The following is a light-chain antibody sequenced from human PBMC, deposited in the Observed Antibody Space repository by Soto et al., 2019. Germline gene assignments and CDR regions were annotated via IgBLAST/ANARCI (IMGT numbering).Light chain of an antibody. Sequence: QSVLTQPRSVSGSPGQSVAISCTGTSSDIGGYNYVSWYQQHPGKAPKVMIYDVDKRPSGVPDRFSGSKSGNMASLTISDLQTEDEADYYCCSNAGRPDVFGTGTKVTVL. CDR3: CSNAGRPDV. J-gene: IGLJ1*01. V-gene: IGLV2-11*01. CDR1: SSDIGGYNY. CDR2: DVD.